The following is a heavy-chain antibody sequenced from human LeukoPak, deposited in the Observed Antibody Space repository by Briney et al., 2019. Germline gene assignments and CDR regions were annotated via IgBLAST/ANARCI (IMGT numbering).Heavy chain of an antibody. Sequence: KPGGSLRLSCAASGFTFSNAWMSWVRQAPGKGLEWVGRIKSKTDGGTTDYAAPVKGGFTISRDDSKNTLYLQMNSLKTEDTAVHYCTTVKRRYSSGWYEGHFDYWGPGTLVTVSS. D-gene: IGHD6-19*01. J-gene: IGHJ4*02. V-gene: IGHV3-15*01. CDR2: IKSKTDGGTT. CDR3: TTVKRRYSSGWYEGHFDY. CDR1: GFTFSNAW.